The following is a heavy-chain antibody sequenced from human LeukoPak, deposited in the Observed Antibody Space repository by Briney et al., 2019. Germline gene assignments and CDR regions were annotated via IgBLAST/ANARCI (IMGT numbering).Heavy chain of an antibody. CDR1: GFTFSSYG. Sequence: GGSLRLSCAASGFTFSSYGMHWVRQAPGKGLEWVAVIWYDGSNKYYADSVKSRFTISRDNSKNTLYLQMNSLRAEDTAVYYCARDRDPLLWFGELSYWGQGTLVTVSS. D-gene: IGHD3-10*01. J-gene: IGHJ4*02. CDR2: IWYDGSNK. V-gene: IGHV3-33*01. CDR3: ARDRDPLLWFGELSY.